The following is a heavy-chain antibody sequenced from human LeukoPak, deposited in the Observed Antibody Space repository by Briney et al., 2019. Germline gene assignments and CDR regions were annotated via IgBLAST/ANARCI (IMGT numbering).Heavy chain of an antibody. Sequence: GGSLRLSCAASGFTFSSYAMSWVRQAPGKGLEWVSAISGSGGSTYYADSVKGRFTISRDNSKNTLYLQMNSLRAEDTAVYYCAKDREADIVVVPAAFDYWGQGTLVTVSS. CDR2: ISGSGGST. CDR3: AKDREADIVVVPAAFDY. CDR1: GFTFSSYA. V-gene: IGHV3-23*01. J-gene: IGHJ4*02. D-gene: IGHD2-2*01.